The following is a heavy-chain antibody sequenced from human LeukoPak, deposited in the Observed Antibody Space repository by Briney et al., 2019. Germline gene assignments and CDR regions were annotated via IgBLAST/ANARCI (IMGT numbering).Heavy chain of an antibody. CDR3: ARVVETYWYFDV. Sequence: GESLKISCYASGYSFTSYWIGWVRQMPGKGLEWMGIIYPDDSDTRYSPSFQGQVTISADKSISTAYLQWSSLKASDTAMYYCARVVETYWYFDVWGRGTLVTVSS. V-gene: IGHV5-51*01. D-gene: IGHD1-1*01. J-gene: IGHJ2*01. CDR2: IYPDDSDT. CDR1: GYSFTSYW.